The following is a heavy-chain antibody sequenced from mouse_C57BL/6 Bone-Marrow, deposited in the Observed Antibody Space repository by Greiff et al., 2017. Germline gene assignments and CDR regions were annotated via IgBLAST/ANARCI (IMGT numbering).Heavy chain of an antibody. CDR1: GFSLTSYG. CDR2: IWSGGST. Sequence: QVHVKQSGPGLVQPSQSLSITCTVSGFSLTSYGVHWVRQSPGKGLEWLGVIWSGGSTDYNAAFISRLSISKDNSKSQVFFKMNSLQADDTAIYYCARNYPLYYDYEVPFAYWGQGTLVTVSA. J-gene: IGHJ3*01. CDR3: ARNYPLYYDYEVPFAY. V-gene: IGHV2-2*01. D-gene: IGHD2-4*01.